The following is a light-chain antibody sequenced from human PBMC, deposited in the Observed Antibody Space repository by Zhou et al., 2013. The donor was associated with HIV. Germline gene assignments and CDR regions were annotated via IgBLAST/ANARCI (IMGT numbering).Light chain of an antibody. V-gene: IGKV3-11*01. Sequence: EIVLTQSPATLSLSPGERATLSCRASQTVNTYLAWYQQQKPGQAPRLLIYDSSKRATGIPARFSGSGSGTDFTLTISRLEPEDFAIYYCQQYNNWPPYTFGQGTKLEIK. CDR2: DSS. J-gene: IGKJ2*01. CDR3: QQYNNWPPYT. CDR1: QTVNTY.